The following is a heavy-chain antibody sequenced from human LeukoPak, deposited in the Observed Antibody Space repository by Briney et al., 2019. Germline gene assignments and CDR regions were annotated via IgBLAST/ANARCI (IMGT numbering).Heavy chain of an antibody. V-gene: IGHV3-53*01. D-gene: IGHD6-25*01. CDR1: GLSFRDYT. CDR2: IYGGGST. Sequence: GGSLRLSCAASGLSFRDYTMNWVRQAPGKGLEWVSVIYGGGSTYYADSVRGRFTISRDNSKNTLYLQMNSLRAEDTAVYFCARGYSSGWPDFWGQGTLVTVSS. J-gene: IGHJ4*02. CDR3: ARGYSSGWPDF.